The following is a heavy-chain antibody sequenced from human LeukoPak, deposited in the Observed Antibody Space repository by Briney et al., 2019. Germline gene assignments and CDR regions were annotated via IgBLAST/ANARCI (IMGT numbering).Heavy chain of an antibody. CDR3: ARGYYSLPYHFDY. Sequence: SSETLSLTCTVSGGSISSYYWSWIRQPPGKGLEWIGYIYYSGSTNYNPSLKSRVTISVDTSKNQFSLKLSSVTAADTAVYYCARGYYSLPYHFDYWGQGTLVTVSS. CDR1: GGSISSYY. D-gene: IGHD2-15*01. CDR2: IYYSGST. J-gene: IGHJ4*02. V-gene: IGHV4-59*01.